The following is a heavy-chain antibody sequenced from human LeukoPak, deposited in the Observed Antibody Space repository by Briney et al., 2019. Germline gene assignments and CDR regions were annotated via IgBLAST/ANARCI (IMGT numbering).Heavy chain of an antibody. CDR3: ARDAGSALLWFGELRHYYYYGMDV. D-gene: IGHD3-10*01. J-gene: IGHJ6*02. Sequence: SETLSLTCTVSGGSISSYYWSWIRQPAGKGLEWIGRIYTSGSTNYNPSLKSRVTMSVDTSKNQFSLKLSSVTAADTAVYYCARDAGSALLWFGELRHYYYYGMDVWGQGTTVTVSS. CDR2: IYTSGST. CDR1: GGSISSYY. V-gene: IGHV4-4*07.